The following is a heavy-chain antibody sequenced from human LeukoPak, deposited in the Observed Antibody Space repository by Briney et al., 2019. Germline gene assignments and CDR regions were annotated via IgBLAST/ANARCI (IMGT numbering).Heavy chain of an antibody. CDR3: ARAEYYYDSSGYYYPIDY. D-gene: IGHD3-22*01. CDR1: GGSISSYY. Sequence: SETLSLTCTVSGGSISSYYWSWIRQPPGKGLEWIGYIYYSGSTNYNPSLKSRVTISVDTSKNQFSLKLSSVTAADTAVYYCARAEYYYDSSGYYYPIDYWGQGTQVTVSS. J-gene: IGHJ4*02. CDR2: IYYSGST. V-gene: IGHV4-59*01.